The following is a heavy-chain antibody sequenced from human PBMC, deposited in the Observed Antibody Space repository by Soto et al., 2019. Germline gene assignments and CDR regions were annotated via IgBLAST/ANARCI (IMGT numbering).Heavy chain of an antibody. Sequence: QVQLQQWGAGLLKPSETLSLTCAVYGGSFSGYYWSWIRQPPGKGLEWMGEINHSGSTNYNPSLKSRVTISVDTSKNQFSLKLSSVTAADTAVYYCARGRLYSSGWPIWGQGTLVTVSS. CDR3: ARGRLYSSGWPI. V-gene: IGHV4-34*01. CDR2: INHSGST. J-gene: IGHJ4*02. D-gene: IGHD6-19*01. CDR1: GGSFSGYY.